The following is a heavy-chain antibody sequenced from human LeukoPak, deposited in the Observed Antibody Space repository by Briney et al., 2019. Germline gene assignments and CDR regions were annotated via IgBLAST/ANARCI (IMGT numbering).Heavy chain of an antibody. CDR2: IYYSGST. CDR1: GGSISSGDYY. V-gene: IGHV4-30-4*01. Sequence: PSETLSLTCTVSGGSISSGDYYWRWIRQPPGKGLEWIGYIYYSGSTYYNPSLKSRVTISVDTSKNQFSLKLSSVTAADTAVYYCARSIDSSPNWFDPWGQGTLVTVSS. J-gene: IGHJ5*02. D-gene: IGHD3-22*01. CDR3: ARSIDSSPNWFDP.